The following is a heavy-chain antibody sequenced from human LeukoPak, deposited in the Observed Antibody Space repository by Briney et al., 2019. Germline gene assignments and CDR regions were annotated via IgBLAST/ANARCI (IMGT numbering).Heavy chain of an antibody. D-gene: IGHD1-1*01. J-gene: IGHJ5*02. CDR1: GFTFSSCA. CDR3: AKGRAGGWNGGDR. Sequence: GGSLRLSCVVSGFTFSSCAMTWVRQAPGKGLEWVSAISGGGGGTTYYAEPVKGRFTISGDNSKNTVYLQMHSLRAEDAAIYFCAKGRAGGWNGGDRWGQGTLVTVSS. CDR2: ISGGGGGTT. V-gene: IGHV3-23*01.